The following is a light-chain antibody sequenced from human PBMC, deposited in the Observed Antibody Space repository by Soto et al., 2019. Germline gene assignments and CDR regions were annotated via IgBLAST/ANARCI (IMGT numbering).Light chain of an antibody. CDR2: DVS. CDR1: SSDVGGYNY. Sequence: QSALTPPASVSGSPGQSITISCTGTSSDVGGYNYVSWYQQHPGKAPKLMIYDVSNRPSGVSNRFSGSKSGNTASLTISGLQAEDEADYYCSSYTSSSTLGYVFGTGTKLTVL. V-gene: IGLV2-14*01. CDR3: SSYTSSSTLGYV. J-gene: IGLJ1*01.